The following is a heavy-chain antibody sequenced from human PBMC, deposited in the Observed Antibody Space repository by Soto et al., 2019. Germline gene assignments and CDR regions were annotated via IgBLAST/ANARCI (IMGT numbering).Heavy chain of an antibody. Sequence: PSETLSRTCTVSCGSISSYYWSWIRQPPGKGLEWIGYIYYSGSTNYNPSLKSRVTVSVDTSKNQFSLKLSSVTAADTAVYYCAREIRGYSGYELTSDYYGMDVWGQGTTVTVS. D-gene: IGHD5-12*01. J-gene: IGHJ6*02. V-gene: IGHV4-59*01. CDR1: CGSISSYY. CDR3: AREIRGYSGYELTSDYYGMDV. CDR2: IYYSGST.